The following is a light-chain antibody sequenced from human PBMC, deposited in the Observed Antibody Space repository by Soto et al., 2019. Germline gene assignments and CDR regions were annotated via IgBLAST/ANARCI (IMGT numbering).Light chain of an antibody. Sequence: EIVLTRSPVTLSLSPGESATLSCRASQSIGSNYLAWYQQKPGQAPRLLIYGASKRATGIPDRFSGSGSGAEFTLTISRLEPEDFASYYCQQHDTSLTWTFGQGTKVEIK. CDR1: QSIGSNY. CDR3: QQHDTSLTWT. CDR2: GAS. J-gene: IGKJ1*01. V-gene: IGKV3-20*01.